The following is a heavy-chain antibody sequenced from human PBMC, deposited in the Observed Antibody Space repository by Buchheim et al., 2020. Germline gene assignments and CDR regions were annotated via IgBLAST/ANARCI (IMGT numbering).Heavy chain of an antibody. CDR3: ARGVVRGVLGV. D-gene: IGHD3-10*01. J-gene: IGHJ6*02. V-gene: IGHV4-59*01. Sequence: QVQLQESGPGLVKPSETLSLTCTVSGGSISSYYWSWIRQPPGKGLEWIGYIYYSGSTNYNPSLQSRVTISVDTSKNQFSLKLSSVTAADTAVYYCARGVVRGVLGVWGQGTT. CDR1: GGSISSYY. CDR2: IYYSGST.